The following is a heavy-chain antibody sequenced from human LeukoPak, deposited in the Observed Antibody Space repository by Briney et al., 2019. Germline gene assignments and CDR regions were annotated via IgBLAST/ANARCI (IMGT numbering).Heavy chain of an antibody. V-gene: IGHV4-34*01. CDR1: GGSFSGYY. D-gene: IGHD6-19*01. Sequence: SETLSLTCAVYGGSFSGYYWSWIRQPPGKGLEWIGEINHSGSTNYNPSLKSRVTISVDTSKNQFSLKLSSVTAADTAVYYCARSPRYSSGWYLNWFDPWGQGTLVTVSS. J-gene: IGHJ5*02. CDR2: INHSGST. CDR3: ARSPRYSSGWYLNWFDP.